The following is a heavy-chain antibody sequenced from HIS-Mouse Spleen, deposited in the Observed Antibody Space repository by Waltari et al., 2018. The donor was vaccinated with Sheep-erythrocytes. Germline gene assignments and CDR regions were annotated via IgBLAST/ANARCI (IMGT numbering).Heavy chain of an antibody. CDR1: GGSISSYY. V-gene: IGHV4-4*07. D-gene: IGHD6-13*01. J-gene: IGHJ2*01. CDR3: ARDLGGLVAAAGSYWYFDL. CDR2: FYTSGRT. Sequence: QVQLQESGPGLVKPSETLSLTCTVSGGSISSYYWSWIRQPAGKGMEGIGRFYTSGRTTYNPSLKSRVTMSVDTSKNQFSLRLSSVTAADTAVYYCARDLGGLVAAAGSYWYFDLWGRGTLVTVSS.